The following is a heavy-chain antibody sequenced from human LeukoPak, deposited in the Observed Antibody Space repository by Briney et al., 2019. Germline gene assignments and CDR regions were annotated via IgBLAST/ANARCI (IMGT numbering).Heavy chain of an antibody. D-gene: IGHD3-3*01. V-gene: IGHV4-4*07. J-gene: IGHJ4*02. CDR3: ARDSRVDDYFDY. CDR2: IYTSGAT. CDR1: SGSISGHY. Sequence: SETLSLTCTVTSGSISGHYWSWIRQPAGKDMQWIGRIYTSGATNYNPSLKSRVTMSIDTSKKEFTLKLTSVTAADTAVYYCARDSRVDDYFDYWGQGTLVTVSS.